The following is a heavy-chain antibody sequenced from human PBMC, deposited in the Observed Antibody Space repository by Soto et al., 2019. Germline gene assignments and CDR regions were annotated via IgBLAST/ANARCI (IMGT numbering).Heavy chain of an antibody. V-gene: IGHV1-18*04. J-gene: IGHJ4*02. CDR1: GYTFTIYG. Sequence: QVQLVQSGAEVKKPGASVKVSCKASGYTFTIYGISWVRQAPGQGLEWMGWISGYNGNTDYAQNLQDRVTLTTDASTSSVYMELRSLRSEDTAVYSCARVDYYDSSGYYGYWGQGTLITVSS. CDR2: ISGYNGNT. D-gene: IGHD3-22*01. CDR3: ARVDYYDSSGYYGY.